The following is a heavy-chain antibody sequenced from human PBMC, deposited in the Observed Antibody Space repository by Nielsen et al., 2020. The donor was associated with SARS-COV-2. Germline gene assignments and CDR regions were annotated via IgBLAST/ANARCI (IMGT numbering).Heavy chain of an antibody. V-gene: IGHV4-30-4*02. CDR3: ARLTAPNYFAPVSHPGSHDS. D-gene: IGHD2/OR15-2a*01. CDR2: LSYRGVT. J-gene: IGHJ4*02. Sequence: SETLSLTCTVSGASMSSGAYHWSWVRKTPGKGLAWLAFLSYRGVTYYNPSLKRRVIISQDTSKHQFYLTLSSVTAADTALYYCARLTAPNYFAPVSHPGSHDSWGQGTLVTVAT. CDR1: GASMSSGAYH.